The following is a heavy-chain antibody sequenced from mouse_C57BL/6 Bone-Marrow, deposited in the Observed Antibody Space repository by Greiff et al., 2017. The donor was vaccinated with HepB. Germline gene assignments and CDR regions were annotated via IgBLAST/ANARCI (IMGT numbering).Heavy chain of an antibody. CDR2: ISSGGSYT. CDR3: ARHAAYYSNNFSMDY. J-gene: IGHJ4*01. D-gene: IGHD2-5*01. Sequence: EVMLVESGGDLVKPGGSLKLSCAASGFTFSSYGMSWVRQTPDKRLEWVATISSGGSYTYYPDSVKGRFTISRDNAKNTLYLQMSSLKSEDTAMYYCARHAAYYSNNFSMDYWGQGTSVTVSS. V-gene: IGHV5-6*01. CDR1: GFTFSSYG.